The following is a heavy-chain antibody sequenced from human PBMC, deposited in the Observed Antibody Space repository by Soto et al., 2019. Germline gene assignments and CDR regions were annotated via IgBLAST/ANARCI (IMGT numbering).Heavy chain of an antibody. CDR3: ARDILSGGAYPDS. CDR2: ISSGSSYI. CDR1: GFTFSTYT. J-gene: IGHJ5*01. Sequence: LRLSCAASGFTFSTYTMNWVRQAPGKGLEWISSISSGSSYIYYAGSVKGRFTISRDNAKNSLFLQMNSLRADDTAVYYCARDILSGGAYPDSWGQGTKVTVSS. D-gene: IGHD3-10*01. V-gene: IGHV3-21*01.